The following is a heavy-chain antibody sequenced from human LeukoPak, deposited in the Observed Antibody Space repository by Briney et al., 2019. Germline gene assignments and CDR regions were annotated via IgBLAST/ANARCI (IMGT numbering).Heavy chain of an antibody. CDR2: ISSSGSTI. Sequence: GGSLRLSCAASGFTFSSYEMNWVRQARGKGLEWVSYISSSGSTIYYADSVKGRFTISRDNAKNSLYLQMNSLRAEDTAVYYCATSEVYPFDYWGQGTLVTVSS. D-gene: IGHD5/OR15-5a*01. CDR3: ATSEVYPFDY. J-gene: IGHJ4*02. CDR1: GFTFSSYE. V-gene: IGHV3-48*03.